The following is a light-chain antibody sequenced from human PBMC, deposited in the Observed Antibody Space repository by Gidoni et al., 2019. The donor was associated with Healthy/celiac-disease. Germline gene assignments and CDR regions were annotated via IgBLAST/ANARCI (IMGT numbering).Light chain of an antibody. CDR1: QRISSW. V-gene: IGKV1-5*03. CDR2: KAS. J-gene: IGKJ1*01. CDR3: QQYNSYPWT. Sequence: DIQMTQSPSTLSASVGDRVTITFRASQRISSWLAWYPQKPWKAPKLLSYKASSLESGVPSMFSGSGSGTEFTLTISSLQPDDFATYYCQQYNSYPWTFXQXTKVEIK.